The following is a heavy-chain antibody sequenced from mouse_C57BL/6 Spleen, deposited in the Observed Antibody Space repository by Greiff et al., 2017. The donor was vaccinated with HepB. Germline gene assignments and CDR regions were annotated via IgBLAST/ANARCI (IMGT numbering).Heavy chain of an antibody. Sequence: VQLKESGAELVRPGASVKLSCTASGFNIKDDYMHWVKQRPEQGLEWIGWIDPENGDTEYASKFQGKATITADTSSNTAYLQLSSLTSEDTAVYYCTTGGGNYLFDYWGQGTTLTVSS. CDR2: IDPENGDT. CDR3: TTGGGNYLFDY. V-gene: IGHV14-4*01. D-gene: IGHD2-1*01. J-gene: IGHJ2*01. CDR1: GFNIKDDY.